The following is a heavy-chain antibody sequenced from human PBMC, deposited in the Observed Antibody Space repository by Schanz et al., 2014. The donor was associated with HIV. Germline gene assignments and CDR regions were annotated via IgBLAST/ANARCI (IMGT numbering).Heavy chain of an antibody. Sequence: QVQLVQSGAEVKKPGSSVTVSCKASGGTFSSYAISWVRQAPGQGLEWMGGIIPIFGTANYAQKFQGRVTITADESTSTAYMELSSLRLEDTAVYYCAREGGNLVEGGYFFDYWGQGTLVTVSS. CDR1: GGTFSSYA. J-gene: IGHJ4*02. V-gene: IGHV1-69*01. CDR3: AREGGNLVEGGYFFDY. D-gene: IGHD2-15*01. CDR2: IIPIFGTA.